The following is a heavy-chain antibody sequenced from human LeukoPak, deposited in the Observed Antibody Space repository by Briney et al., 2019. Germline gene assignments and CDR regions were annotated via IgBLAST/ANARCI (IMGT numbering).Heavy chain of an antibody. CDR3: ANYRGAVTTSYFDY. V-gene: IGHV3-23*01. CDR1: GSTFSSYA. J-gene: IGHJ4*02. Sequence: GGSLRLSCAASGSTFSSYAMSWVRQAPGKGLEWVSAISGSGGSTYYADSVKGRFTISRDNSKNTLYLQMNSLRAEDTAVYYCANYRGAVTTSYFDYWGQGTLVTVSS. D-gene: IGHD4-17*01. CDR2: ISGSGGST.